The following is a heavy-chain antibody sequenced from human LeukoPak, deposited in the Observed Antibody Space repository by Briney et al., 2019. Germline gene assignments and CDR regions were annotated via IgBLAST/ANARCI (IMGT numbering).Heavy chain of an antibody. CDR2: INPSGGST. Sequence: ASVKVSCKASGYTFTSYYMHWVRQAPGQGLEWMGIINPSGGSTSYAQKFQGRVTMTRDTSTSTVYMELSSLKSADPAVSYCARGVPAAIRYFQHWGQGTLVTVSS. CDR3: ARGVPAAIRYFQH. J-gene: IGHJ1*01. V-gene: IGHV1-46*03. D-gene: IGHD2-2*01. CDR1: GYTFTSYY.